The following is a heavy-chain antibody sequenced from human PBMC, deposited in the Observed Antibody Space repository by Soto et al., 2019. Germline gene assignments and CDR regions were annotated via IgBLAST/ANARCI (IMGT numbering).Heavy chain of an antibody. CDR2: INAANGDT. V-gene: IGHV1-3*01. D-gene: IGHD6-13*01. CDR1: GYTFTSNG. CDR3: VRRHVSATGIDWFDP. Sequence: ASVKVSCKASGYTFTSNGIHWVRQAPGQRLEGMGWINAANGDTKYSPKFQGRVTITRDTSASTAYMELSSLRSEDTAVYYCVRRHVSATGIDWFDPWGQGTLVTVSS. J-gene: IGHJ5*02.